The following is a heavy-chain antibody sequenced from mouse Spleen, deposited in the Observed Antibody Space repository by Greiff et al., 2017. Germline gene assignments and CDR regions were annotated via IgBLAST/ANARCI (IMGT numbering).Heavy chain of an antibody. Sequence: EVKVVESGGGLVKPGGSLKLSCAASGFTFSDYYMYWVRQTPEKRLEWVATISDGGSYTYYPDSVKGRFTISRDNAKNNLYLQMSSLKSEDTAMYYCARGDYAMDYWGQGTSVTVSS. J-gene: IGHJ4*01. CDR3: ARGDYAMDY. CDR2: ISDGGSYT. CDR1: GFTFSDYY. V-gene: IGHV5-4*02.